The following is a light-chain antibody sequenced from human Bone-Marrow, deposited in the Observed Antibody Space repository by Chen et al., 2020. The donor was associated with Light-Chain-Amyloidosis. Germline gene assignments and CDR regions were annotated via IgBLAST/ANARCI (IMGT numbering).Light chain of an antibody. J-gene: IGKJ4*01. CDR2: EGS. V-gene: IGKV1-33*01. Sequence: DIQMTQYPSSLSATIGDRVTITCQASQDINNYLNWYQQKPGKAPKLLMYEGSNLETGVPSRFSGSGSGTDFTFTISSLQPEDIATYYCQQYHSLPPTFGGGTRVETK. CDR3: QQYHSLPPT. CDR1: QDINNY.